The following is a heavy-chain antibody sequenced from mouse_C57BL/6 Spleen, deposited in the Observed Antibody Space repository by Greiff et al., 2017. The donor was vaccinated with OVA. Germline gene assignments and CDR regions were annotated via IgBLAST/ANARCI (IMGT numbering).Heavy chain of an antibody. CDR1: GYTFTSYG. V-gene: IGHV1-81*01. CDR3: AGYSNLFAY. J-gene: IGHJ3*01. CDR2: IYPRSGNT. Sequence: VQLQQSGAELARPGASVKLSCKASGYTFTSYGISWVKQRTGQGLEWIGEIYPRSGNTYYTEKFKGKATLTADKSSSTAYMELRSLTSEDSAVYFCAGYSNLFAYWGQGTLVTVSA. D-gene: IGHD2-5*01.